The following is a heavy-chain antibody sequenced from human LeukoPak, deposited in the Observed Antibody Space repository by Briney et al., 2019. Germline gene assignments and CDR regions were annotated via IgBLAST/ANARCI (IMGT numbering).Heavy chain of an antibody. CDR3: ARQPRPGHLDP. Sequence: GESLKISCKGSGYSFINYWIGWVRQMPGKGLEWMGIIYPSDSDTRYSPSFQGRATISADKSISTAYLQWSSLKASDTAMYYCARQPRPGHLDPWGQGTLVTVSS. J-gene: IGHJ5*02. V-gene: IGHV5-51*01. CDR2: IYPSDSDT. D-gene: IGHD6-6*01. CDR1: GYSFINYW.